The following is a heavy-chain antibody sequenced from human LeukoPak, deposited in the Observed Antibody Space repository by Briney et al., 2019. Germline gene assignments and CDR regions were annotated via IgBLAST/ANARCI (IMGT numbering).Heavy chain of an antibody. J-gene: IGHJ4*02. CDR3: ARDSPYCTSSDCYLDY. V-gene: IGHV3-7*01. Sequence: DSLKGRFTISRDNAKNSLFLQMNSPRAEDTAVYYCARDSPYCTSSDCYLDYWGQGTLVTVSS. D-gene: IGHD2-2*01.